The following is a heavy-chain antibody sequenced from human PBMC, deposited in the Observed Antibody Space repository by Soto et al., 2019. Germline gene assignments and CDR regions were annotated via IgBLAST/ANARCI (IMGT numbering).Heavy chain of an antibody. Sequence: QITLKESGPTLVKPTQTLTLTCTFSGFSLSTSGVGVGWIRQHPGKALEWLALIYWNDDKRYSPSLKSRLTIPNDTSKNQVVLTMTNMDTVDTATYFCAHGHLCYDFLNWFDPWGQGTLVTVSS. CDR2: IYWNDDK. CDR1: GFSLSTSGVG. D-gene: IGHD3-3*01. V-gene: IGHV2-5*01. J-gene: IGHJ5*02. CDR3: AHGHLCYDFLNWFDP.